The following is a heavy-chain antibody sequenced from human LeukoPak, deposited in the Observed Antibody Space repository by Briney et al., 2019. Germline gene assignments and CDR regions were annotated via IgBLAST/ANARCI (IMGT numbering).Heavy chain of an antibody. V-gene: IGHV3-23*01. D-gene: IGHD4-23*01. CDR3: AKDHYGGNHYYYGMDV. J-gene: IGHJ6*02. Sequence: GGSLRLSCAASGFAFSNYAVAWVRQAPGKGLELVSVIPGSGGGIRYADSVKGRFTISRDNSRNALYLQMYSLRAEDTAVYYCAKDHYGGNHYYYGMDVWGQGTTVIVSS. CDR2: IPGSGGGI. CDR1: GFAFSNYA.